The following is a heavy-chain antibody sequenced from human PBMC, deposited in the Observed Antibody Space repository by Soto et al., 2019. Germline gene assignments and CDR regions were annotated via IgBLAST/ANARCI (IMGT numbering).Heavy chain of an antibody. D-gene: IGHD3-3*01. CDR1: GGTFSSYA. CDR3: ARPLRFFEWVFPPNHYYYYGLDV. CDR2: NIPIFGTA. Sequence: QVQLVQSGAEVKKPGPSVKVSCKASGGTFSSYAISWVRQAPGQGLEWMGGNIPIFGTANYAQKFQGRVTITADESTSTAYMELRSLRSEDTAVYYCARPLRFFEWVFPPNHYYYYGLDVWGQGTTVTVSS. V-gene: IGHV1-69*01. J-gene: IGHJ6*02.